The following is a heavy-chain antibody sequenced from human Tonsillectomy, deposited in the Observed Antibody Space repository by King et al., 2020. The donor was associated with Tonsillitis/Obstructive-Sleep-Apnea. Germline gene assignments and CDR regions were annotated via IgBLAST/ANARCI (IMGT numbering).Heavy chain of an antibody. CDR1: GFSLSNARMG. D-gene: IGHD3-22*01. J-gene: IGHJ5*02. CDR3: ARIPGYYDGSNWFDP. Sequence: HVTLKESGPVLVKPTETLTLTCTVSGFSLSNARMGVSWIRQPPGKALEWLAHIFSNDEKSYSTSLKSRLTISKDTSKSQVDLTMTNMDPVDTATYYCARIPGYYDGSNWFDPWGQGTLVTVSS. CDR2: IFSNDEK. V-gene: IGHV2-26*01.